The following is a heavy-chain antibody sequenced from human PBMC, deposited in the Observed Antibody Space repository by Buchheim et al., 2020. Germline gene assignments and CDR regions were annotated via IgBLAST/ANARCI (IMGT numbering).Heavy chain of an antibody. Sequence: EVRLVQSGGGLVQSGGSLRLSCVGSDFTFGNFWMHWVRQVPGRGLVWVAHINEDATTITYADSVKGRFTISRDNAKDTLFLQMNSLRAEDTAVYYCAKDTVTTETIDYWGQGTL. CDR2: INEDATTI. CDR1: DFTFGNFW. CDR3: AKDTVTTETIDY. V-gene: IGHV3-74*03. J-gene: IGHJ4*02. D-gene: IGHD4-11*01.